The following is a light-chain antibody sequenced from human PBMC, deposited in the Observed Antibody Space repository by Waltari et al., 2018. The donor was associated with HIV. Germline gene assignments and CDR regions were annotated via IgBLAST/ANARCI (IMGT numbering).Light chain of an antibody. V-gene: IGLV3-1*01. J-gene: IGLJ2*01. CDR1: KMGDKY. CDR3: QVWDSTTALG. Sequence: SYELTQPPSVSVTPGQTASITCSGNKMGDKYACWYQQRPGQSPVLVIYQDTKRPSGIPERFFGSNSGNTATLTIRGTQTMDEADYYCQVWDSTTALGFGGGTKLTVL. CDR2: QDT.